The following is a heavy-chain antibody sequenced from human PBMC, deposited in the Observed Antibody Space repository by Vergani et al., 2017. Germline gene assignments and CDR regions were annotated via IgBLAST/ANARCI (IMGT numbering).Heavy chain of an antibody. V-gene: IGHV2-26*01. CDR1: GFSLSTSGVG. CDR2: IFSNDEK. Sequence: QITLKESGPTLVKPTQTLTLTCTFSGFSLSTSGVGVSWIRQPPGKALEWLAHIFSNDEKSYSTSLKSRLTISKDTSKSQVVLTMTNMDPVDTATYYCARIDGYREGPHDYWGQGTLVTVSS. D-gene: IGHD3-16*02. CDR3: ARIDGYREGPHDY. J-gene: IGHJ4*02.